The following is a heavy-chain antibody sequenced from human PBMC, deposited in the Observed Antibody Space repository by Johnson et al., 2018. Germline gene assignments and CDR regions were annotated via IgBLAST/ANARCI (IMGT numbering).Heavy chain of an antibody. Sequence: QVQLVQSGGGVVQPGRSLRLSCAASGFTFSSYAMHWVRQAPGKGLEWLAIISEDGTKIYYADSVKGRFAISRDSYKTRFYLQMNSLRAEDTAVSYCARGAVPIITRIVVVSNDAFDTWGQGTMVTVSS. V-gene: IGHV3-30*09. D-gene: IGHD3-22*01. CDR1: GFTFSSYA. CDR3: ARGAVPIITRIVVVSNDAFDT. CDR2: ISEDGTKI. J-gene: IGHJ3*02.